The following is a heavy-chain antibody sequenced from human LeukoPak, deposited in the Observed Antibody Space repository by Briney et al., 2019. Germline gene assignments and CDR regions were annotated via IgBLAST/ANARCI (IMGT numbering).Heavy chain of an antibody. CDR3: ARGFPHYYDILTGYRYYYYMDV. J-gene: IGHJ6*03. D-gene: IGHD3-9*01. CDR2: IIPIFGTA. Sequence: SVKVSCKASGGTFSSYAISWVRQVPGQGLEWMGRIIPIFGTANYAQKFQGRVTITTDESTSTAYMELSSLRSEDTAVYYCARGFPHYYDILTGYRYYYYMDVWGKGTTVTVSS. CDR1: GGTFSSYA. V-gene: IGHV1-69*05.